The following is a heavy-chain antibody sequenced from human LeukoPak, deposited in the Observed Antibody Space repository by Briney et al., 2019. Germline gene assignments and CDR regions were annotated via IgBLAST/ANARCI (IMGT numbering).Heavy chain of an antibody. CDR3: ARGRWGAVAGATQKKILGY. V-gene: IGHV1-8*01. CDR1: GYTFTSYD. J-gene: IGHJ4*02. D-gene: IGHD6-19*01. CDR2: MNPNSGNT. Sequence: GASVKVSCKASGYTFTSYDINWVRQATGQGLEWMGWMNPNSGNTGYAQKFQGRVTMTRNTSISTAYMELSSLRSEDTAVYYCARGRWGAVAGATQKKILGYWGQGTLVTVSS.